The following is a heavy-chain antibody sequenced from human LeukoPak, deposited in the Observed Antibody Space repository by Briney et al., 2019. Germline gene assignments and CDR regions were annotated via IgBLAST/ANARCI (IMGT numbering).Heavy chain of an antibody. J-gene: IGHJ3*02. V-gene: IGHV4-61*02. CDR2: IYTSGST. CDR3: ARERAAYYYDSNAFDI. Sequence: SETLSLTCTVSGGSISSGSYYWSWIRQPAGKGREWIGRIYTSGSTNYNPSLKSRVTISVDTSKSQFSLKLSSVTAADTAVYYCARERAAYYYDSNAFDIWGQGTTVTVSS. D-gene: IGHD3-22*01. CDR1: GGSISSGSYY.